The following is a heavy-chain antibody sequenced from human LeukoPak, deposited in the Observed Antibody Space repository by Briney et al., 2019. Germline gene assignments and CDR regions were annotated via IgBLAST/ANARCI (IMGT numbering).Heavy chain of an antibody. Sequence: PGRSLRLSCAASGFTFSSYAMHWVRQAPGKGLEWVAVISYDGSNKYYADSVKGRFTISRDNSKNTLYLQMNSLRAEDTAVYYCARDRAAAGPFYFDYWGQGTLVTVSS. CDR1: GFTFSSYA. D-gene: IGHD6-13*01. J-gene: IGHJ4*02. CDR3: ARDRAAAGPFYFDY. CDR2: ISYDGSNK. V-gene: IGHV3-30-3*01.